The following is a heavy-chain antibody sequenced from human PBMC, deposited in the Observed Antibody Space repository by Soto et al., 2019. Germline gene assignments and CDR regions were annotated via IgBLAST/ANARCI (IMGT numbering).Heavy chain of an antibody. Sequence: KPSETLSLTCTVSGASIRSTDYYWRWIRQAPGKGLEWIGYVYYTGSTYYNPSLMSRLTISVDTSKNQFSLKLTSVTAAETAVYYCATSSDTGYIFDFWGQGTLVTVSS. V-gene: IGHV4-30-4*01. J-gene: IGHJ4*02. CDR3: ATSSDTGYIFDF. CDR1: GASIRSTDYY. CDR2: VYYTGST. D-gene: IGHD3-9*01.